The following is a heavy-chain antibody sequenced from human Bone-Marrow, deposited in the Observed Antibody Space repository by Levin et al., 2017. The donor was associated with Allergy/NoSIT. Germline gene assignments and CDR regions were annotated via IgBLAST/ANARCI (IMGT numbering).Heavy chain of an antibody. CDR3: ARGTIVVVPAAISPSHYSYGPPDY. Sequence: PSETLSLTCTVSGGSISSGDYYWSWIRQPPGKGLEWIGYIYYSGSTYYNPSLKSRVTISVDTSKNQFSLKLSSVTAADTAVYYCARGTIVVVPAAISPSHYSYGPPDYWGQGTLVTVSS. CDR2: IYYSGST. V-gene: IGHV4-30-4*01. D-gene: IGHD2-2*02. J-gene: IGHJ4*02. CDR1: GGSISSGDYY.